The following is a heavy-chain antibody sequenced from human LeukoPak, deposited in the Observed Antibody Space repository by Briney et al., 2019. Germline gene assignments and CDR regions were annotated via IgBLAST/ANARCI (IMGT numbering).Heavy chain of an antibody. J-gene: IGHJ4*02. D-gene: IGHD5-18*01. V-gene: IGHV3-33*08. Sequence: GGSLRLSCVASGTFSTHWMTWVRQAPGKGLEWVAVIWYDGSNKYYADSVKGRFTISRDNSKNTLYLQMNSLRAEDTAVYYCARETIPLNVDTAMANRYYFDYWGQGTLVTVSS. CDR2: IWYDGSNK. CDR1: GTFSTHW. CDR3: ARETIPLNVDTAMANRYYFDY.